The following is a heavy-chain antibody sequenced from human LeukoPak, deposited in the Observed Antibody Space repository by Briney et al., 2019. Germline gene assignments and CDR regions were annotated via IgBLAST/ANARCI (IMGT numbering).Heavy chain of an antibody. CDR1: GGTFSSTT. V-gene: IGHV1-2*04. CDR3: ARDSGPLLALDY. CDR2: INPNSGGT. D-gene: IGHD2-15*01. Sequence: ASVRVSCKASGGTFSSTTINWVRQAPGQGLEWMGWINPNSGGTNYAQKFQGWVTMTRDTSISTAYMELSRLRSDDTAVYYCARDSGPLLALDYWGQGTLVTVSS. J-gene: IGHJ4*02.